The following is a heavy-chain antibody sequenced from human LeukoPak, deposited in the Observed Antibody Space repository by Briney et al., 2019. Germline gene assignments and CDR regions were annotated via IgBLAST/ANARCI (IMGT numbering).Heavy chain of an antibody. D-gene: IGHD4-17*01. CDR2: VEHDGSRT. J-gene: IGHJ4*02. V-gene: IGHV3-74*01. CDR3: ATDLG. Sequence: GGSLRLSCAASGFTFTSYWMHWVRQPPGKGLVWVSRVEHDGSRTAYADSVTGRFTISRDNARNMVYLQMNSLRAEDSAVYYCATDLGWGQGTLVTVSS. CDR1: GFTFTSYW.